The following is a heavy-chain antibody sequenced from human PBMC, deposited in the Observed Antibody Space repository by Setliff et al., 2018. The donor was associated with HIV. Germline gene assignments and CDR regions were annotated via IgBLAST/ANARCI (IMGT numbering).Heavy chain of an antibody. Sequence: ETLSLTCAVYGGSFSDNYWSWIRQSPGKGLEWIGEINHSGRTKYSPSLRSRVSITVDTSKTQFSLKLSSVTAADTAVYYCARVGSTYWYSIFRNYYYHMDVWGKGTTVTVSS. J-gene: IGHJ6*03. V-gene: IGHV4-34*01. CDR2: INHSGRT. D-gene: IGHD2-15*01. CDR1: GGSFSDNY. CDR3: ARVGSTYWYSIFRNYYYHMDV.